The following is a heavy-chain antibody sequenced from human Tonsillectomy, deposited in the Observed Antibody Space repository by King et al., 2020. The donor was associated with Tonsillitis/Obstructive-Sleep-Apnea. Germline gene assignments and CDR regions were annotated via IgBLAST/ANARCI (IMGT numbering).Heavy chain of an antibody. CDR3: ARDAYYYDSSGYHGPSLLHY. D-gene: IGHD3-22*01. Sequence: VQLVESGGGLVKPGGSLRLSCAASGFTFSSYSMNWVRQAPGKGLEWVSSISSSSSYIYYADSVKGRFTISRDNAKHSLYLQMNSLRAEDTAVYYCARDAYYYDSSGYHGPSLLHYWGQGTLVTVSS. J-gene: IGHJ4*02. V-gene: IGHV3-21*01. CDR2: ISSSSSYI. CDR1: GFTFSSYS.